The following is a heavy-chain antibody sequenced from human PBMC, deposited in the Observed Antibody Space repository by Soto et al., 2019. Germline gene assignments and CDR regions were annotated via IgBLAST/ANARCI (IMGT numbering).Heavy chain of an antibody. Sequence: GGSLRLSCAASGFTFSSSGMHWGRQAPGKGLEWVAVIWYDGSNKYYADSVKGRFTISRDNSKNTLYLQMNSLRAEDTAVYYCARRVPYRLYIDYWGQGTLVTVSS. CDR1: GFTFSSSG. V-gene: IGHV3-33*01. CDR2: IWYDGSNK. CDR3: ARRVPYRLYIDY. D-gene: IGHD3-16*02. J-gene: IGHJ4*02.